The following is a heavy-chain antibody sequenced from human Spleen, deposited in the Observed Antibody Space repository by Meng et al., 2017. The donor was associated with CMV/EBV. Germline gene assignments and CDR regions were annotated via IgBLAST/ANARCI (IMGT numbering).Heavy chain of an antibody. Sequence: SGFTFSGYAMSWVRQAPGKGLEWVSVIYSGGRSTSYADSVKGRFSISRDNSRNTVYLQMNSLRAEDTAVYYCAKYECSTTSCYPDYWGQGTLVTVSS. CDR1: GFTFSGYA. J-gene: IGHJ4*02. CDR2: IYSGGRST. D-gene: IGHD2-2*01. CDR3: AKYECSTTSCYPDY. V-gene: IGHV3-23*03.